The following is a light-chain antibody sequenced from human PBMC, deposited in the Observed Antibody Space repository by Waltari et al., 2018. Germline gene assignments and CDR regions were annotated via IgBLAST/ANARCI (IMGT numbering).Light chain of an antibody. V-gene: IGLV2-23*02. Sequence: QSALTQPASVSGSPGQSITISCTGTSSDVGIYNFVSWYQQHPGKAPKLMFYEVSKRPSGVSNRFSGSKSGNTASLTISGLQAEDEADYYCCSYAGSSTWVFGGGTRLTVL. CDR2: EVS. J-gene: IGLJ3*02. CDR3: CSYAGSSTWV. CDR1: SSDVGIYNF.